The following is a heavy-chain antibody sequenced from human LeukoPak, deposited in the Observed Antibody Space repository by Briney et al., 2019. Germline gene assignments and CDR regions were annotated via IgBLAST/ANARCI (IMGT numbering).Heavy chain of an antibody. CDR1: GFTFSSYA. D-gene: IGHD4-17*01. Sequence: GGSLRLSCAASGFTFSSYAMSWVRQAPGKGLEWVSAISGSGGSTYYADSVRGRFTISRDNSKNTLYLQMNSLRAEDTAVYYCAKYGDYVLAFDIWGQGTMVTVSS. V-gene: IGHV3-23*01. J-gene: IGHJ3*02. CDR2: ISGSGGST. CDR3: AKYGDYVLAFDI.